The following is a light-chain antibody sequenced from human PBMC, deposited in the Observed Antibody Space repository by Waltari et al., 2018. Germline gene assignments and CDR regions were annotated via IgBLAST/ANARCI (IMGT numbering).Light chain of an antibody. Sequence: SSDLTQAPSLSVALGQTVRITCKGDSLRRSYASWYQQRPGQAPIIVLYVPDNRPSGIPDRFSGSTSGNTASLTITGAQAEDEADYYCHSRETFSTRLFGGGTRLTV. J-gene: IGLJ2*01. V-gene: IGLV3-19*01. CDR1: SLRRSY. CDR3: HSRETFSTRL. CDR2: VPD.